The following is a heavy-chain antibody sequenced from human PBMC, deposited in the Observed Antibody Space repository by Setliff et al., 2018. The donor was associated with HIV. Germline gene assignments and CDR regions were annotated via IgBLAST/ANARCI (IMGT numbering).Heavy chain of an antibody. V-gene: IGHV3-15*01. J-gene: IGHJ4*02. D-gene: IGHD3-10*01. CDR3: TTGIKELRP. CDR2: VKSKIDGGAI. CDR1: GIPFINAW. Sequence: GGSLRLSCVVSGIPFINAWMSWVRQAPGKGLERVGRVKSKIDGGAIDYAAPVKGRFTISRDDSKSILYLQMNNLKTEDRGVYYCTTGIKELRPWGQGTLVTVSS.